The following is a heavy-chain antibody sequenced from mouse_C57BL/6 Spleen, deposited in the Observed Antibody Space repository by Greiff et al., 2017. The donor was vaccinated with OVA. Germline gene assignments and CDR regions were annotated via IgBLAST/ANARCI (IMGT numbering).Heavy chain of an antibody. CDR1: GYTFTSYW. D-gene: IGHD3-2*01. V-gene: IGHV1-59*01. CDR2: IDPSDSYT. Sequence: VQLQQPGAELVRPGTSVKLSCKASGYTFTSYWMHWVKQRPGQGLEWIGVIDPSDSYTNYNQKFKGKATLTVDTSSSTAYMQLSSLTSEDSAVDYCAREDRRDWFEYGGQGTMVTVSA. CDR3: AREDRRDWFEY. J-gene: IGHJ3*01.